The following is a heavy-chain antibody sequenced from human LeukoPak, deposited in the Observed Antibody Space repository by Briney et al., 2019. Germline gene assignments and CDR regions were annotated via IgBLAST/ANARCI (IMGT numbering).Heavy chain of an antibody. CDR1: GGSISTSNYC. D-gene: IGHD3-10*01. Sequence: SETLSLTCTVSGGSISTSNYCWVWIRQPPGKGLEWIGNYFYSGSTYYTPTLKGPVTISLATSRYHFSLKLNSVTAADAEVYYCAKYNGYGLVDIWGQGTMVTVSS. V-gene: IGHV4-39*02. CDR2: YFYSGST. CDR3: AKYNGYGLVDI. J-gene: IGHJ3*02.